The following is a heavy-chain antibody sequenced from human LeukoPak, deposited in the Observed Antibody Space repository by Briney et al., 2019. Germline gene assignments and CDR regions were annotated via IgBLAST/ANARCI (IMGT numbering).Heavy chain of an antibody. D-gene: IGHD3-22*01. Sequence: PSETLSRTCTVSGGSISSYYWSWIRQPPGKGLEWIGYIYYSGSTNYNPSLKSRVTISVDTSKNQFSLKLSSVTAADTAVYYCARDQGVYDSSGYYYGVWFDPWGQGTLVTVSS. CDR1: GGSISSYY. V-gene: IGHV4-59*01. CDR3: ARDQGVYDSSGYYYGVWFDP. J-gene: IGHJ5*02. CDR2: IYYSGST.